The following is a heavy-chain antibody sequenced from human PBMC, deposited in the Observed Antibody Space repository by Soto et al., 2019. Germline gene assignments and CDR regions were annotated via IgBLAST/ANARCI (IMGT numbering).Heavy chain of an antibody. V-gene: IGHV4-4*07. J-gene: IGHJ5*02. D-gene: IGHD6-25*01. CDR2: IYTSGNT. CDR1: GGSISNYQ. CDR3: AREAAGPTSNWFDP. Sequence: SESLSLTCTVSGGSISNYQWSWIRQPAGKGLEWIGRIYTSGNTNYNPSLKSRVTMSIDTSKNQFSLKLTSVTAADTAVYYCAREAAGPTSNWFDPWGQGTLVTVSS.